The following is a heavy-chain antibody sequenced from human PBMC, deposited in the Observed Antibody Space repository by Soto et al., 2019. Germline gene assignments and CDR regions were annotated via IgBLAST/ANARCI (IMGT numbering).Heavy chain of an antibody. V-gene: IGHV3-53*01. CDR2: LYDIDGS. CDR3: ATWHEREHAYDV. Sequence: ESGGGLIQPGEYLRLSCAAFGFTISGKKYVAWVRQAPGKGLEWVSALYDIDGSFYADSVKGRFTTSSDSSKTTVYLQMNDLRPDDTAVYYCATWHEREHAYDVWGLGTTVTVSS. J-gene: IGHJ3*01. D-gene: IGHD1-1*01. CDR1: GFTISGKKY.